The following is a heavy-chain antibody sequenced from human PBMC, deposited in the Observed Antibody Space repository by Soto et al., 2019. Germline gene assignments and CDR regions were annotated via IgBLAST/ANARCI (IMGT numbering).Heavy chain of an antibody. Sequence: GGSLRLSCAASGFTFSSYAMSWVRQAPGKGLEWVSGISGSGNSTYYADSVKGRFTISRDNSKNTLYLQMNSLRAEDTAVYYCAKSRRSGWYFDYWGQGTLVTVSS. J-gene: IGHJ4*02. D-gene: IGHD6-19*01. CDR3: AKSRRSGWYFDY. CDR1: GFTFSSYA. CDR2: ISGSGNST. V-gene: IGHV3-23*01.